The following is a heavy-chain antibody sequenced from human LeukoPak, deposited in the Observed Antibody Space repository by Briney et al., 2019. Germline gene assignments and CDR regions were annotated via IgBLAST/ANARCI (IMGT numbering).Heavy chain of an antibody. J-gene: IGHJ5*02. CDR3: GRAPRGEGYCSREGCFDP. CDR1: GYTFTSYG. Sequence: GASVKVFCKASGYTFTSYGISGVRQAPGQGLEWMGCISAYNGNTNYAQKLQGRVTMTRDTSTSTTYMELRSLRSGDPGVYYWGRAPRGEGYCSREGCFDPWGEGTLVTVSS. D-gene: IGHD2-15*01. CDR2: ISAYNGNT. V-gene: IGHV1-18*04.